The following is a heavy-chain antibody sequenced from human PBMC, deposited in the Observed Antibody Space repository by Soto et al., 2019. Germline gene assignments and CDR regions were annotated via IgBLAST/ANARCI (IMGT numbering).Heavy chain of an antibody. J-gene: IGHJ4*02. CDR3: ALGRAEVGDFDY. D-gene: IGHD1-26*01. V-gene: IGHV1-18*04. Sequence: ASVKVSCKASGYTFTSYGISWVRQAPGQGLEWMGWTSAYNGNTNYAQKLQGRVTMTTDTSTSTAYMELRSLRSDDTAVYYCALGRAEVGDFDYWGQGTLVTSPQ. CDR1: GYTFTSYG. CDR2: TSAYNGNT.